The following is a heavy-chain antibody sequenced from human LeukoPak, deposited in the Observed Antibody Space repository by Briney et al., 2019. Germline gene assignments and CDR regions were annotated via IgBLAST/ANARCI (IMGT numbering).Heavy chain of an antibody. D-gene: IGHD3-22*01. CDR1: GYTFTSYG. CDR3: ARDSDYYYDSSAWGFDY. CDR2: ISAYNGNT. V-gene: IGHV1-18*01. Sequence: GESLKISCKVSGYTFTSYGISWVRQAPGQGLEWMGWISAYNGNTNYAQKLQGRVTMTTDTSTSTAYMELRSLRSDDTAVYYCARDSDYYYDSSAWGFDYWGQGTLVTVSS. J-gene: IGHJ4*02.